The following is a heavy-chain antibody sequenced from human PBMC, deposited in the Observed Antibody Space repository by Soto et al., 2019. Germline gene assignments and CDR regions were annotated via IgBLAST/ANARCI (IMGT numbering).Heavy chain of an antibody. D-gene: IGHD6-13*01. CDR3: ARDRRQQLAGGMSWFDP. V-gene: IGHV1-69*08. CDR2: IIPILGIA. CDR1: GGTFSSYT. Sequence: QVQLVQSGAEVKKPGSSVKVSCKASGGTFSSYTISWGRQAPGQGLEWMGRIIPILGIANYAQKFQGRVTITADKSTRTAYMELSSLRSEDTAVYYCARDRRQQLAGGMSWFDPWGQGTLVTVSS. J-gene: IGHJ5*02.